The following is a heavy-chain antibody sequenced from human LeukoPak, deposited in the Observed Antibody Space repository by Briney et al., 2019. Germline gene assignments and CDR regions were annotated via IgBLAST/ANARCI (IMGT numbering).Heavy chain of an antibody. D-gene: IGHD3-10*01. CDR3: TTRSTYYYGSGSYKAFDY. CDR1: GGSITSYY. V-gene: IGHV4-59*03. J-gene: IGHJ4*02. CDR2: MYYSGNT. Sequence: KPSETLSLTCTVSGGSITSYYWSWFRHPPGQGLEWIGYMYYSGNTNYNTSLKSRVNISVDTSNNQFSLTLSSVTAAHTAEYYCTTRSTYYYGSGSYKAFDYWGQGTLVTVSS.